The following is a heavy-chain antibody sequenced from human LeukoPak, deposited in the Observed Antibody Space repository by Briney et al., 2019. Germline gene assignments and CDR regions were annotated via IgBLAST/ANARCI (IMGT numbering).Heavy chain of an antibody. V-gene: IGHV4-59*08. CDR1: GGSISGDH. J-gene: IGHJ3*02. CDR3: ARRNDFGI. CDR2: IYYSGST. Sequence: SETLSLTSTVSGGSISGDHWNWIRQPPGKGLEWIGYIYYSGSTNYNPSLKSRVTISIDTSKNQFSLKLTSVTAADTAVYYCARRNDFGIWGQGTMVTVSS.